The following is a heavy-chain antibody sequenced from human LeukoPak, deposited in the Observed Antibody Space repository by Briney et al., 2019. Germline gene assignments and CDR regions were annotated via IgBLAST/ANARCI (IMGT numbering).Heavy chain of an antibody. D-gene: IGHD4-23*01. CDR3: ARGLPNYGGDAFDI. J-gene: IGHJ3*02. Sequence: GGSLRLSCSTSGLSLSEYAMSWMRQAPGKGLEWVSYISSSGSTIYYADSVKGRFTISRDNAKKSLYLQMNSLRAEETAVYYCARGLPNYGGDAFDIWGQGTMVTVSS. CDR2: ISSSGSTI. V-gene: IGHV3-11*01. CDR1: GLSLSEYA.